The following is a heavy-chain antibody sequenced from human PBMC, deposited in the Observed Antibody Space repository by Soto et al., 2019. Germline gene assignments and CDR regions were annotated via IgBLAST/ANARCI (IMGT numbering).Heavy chain of an antibody. CDR3: WKMDGNYPYINV. J-gene: IGHJ6*03. CDR1: GGSISRYY. Sequence: SETLSLTCTVSGGSISRYYWTWIRQPPGKGLEGIGYIYYSGSTNYNPSLKRRVTISVAPSKPQFSLRLSSVTAADTAVYYLWKMDGNYPYINVWGKGTTYTVS. V-gene: IGHV4-59*12. D-gene: IGHD1-1*01. CDR2: IYYSGST.